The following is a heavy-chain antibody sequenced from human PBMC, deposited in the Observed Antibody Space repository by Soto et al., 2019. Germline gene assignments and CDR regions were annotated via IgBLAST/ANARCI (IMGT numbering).Heavy chain of an antibody. V-gene: IGHV3-23*01. D-gene: IGHD2-2*01. J-gene: IGHJ4*02. CDR2: ISGNGGDYT. Sequence: EVQLLESGGGLVQPGGSLRLSCAASGFTFSTYAMSWVRQAPRKGLEWVSAISGNGGDYTYYADSVKGRFTISRDNSKNTLYLQMNSMRAEDTAVYYCVPLCRYCSTTTPSWGQGTLVTVSS. CDR3: VPLCRYCSTTTPS. CDR1: GFTFSTYA.